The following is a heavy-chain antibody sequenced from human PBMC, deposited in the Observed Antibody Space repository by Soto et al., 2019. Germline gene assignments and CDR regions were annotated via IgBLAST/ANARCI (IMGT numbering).Heavy chain of an antibody. J-gene: IGHJ4*02. CDR1: GFTFSGYS. CDR3: AKALGGYYYDSSGYYSY. D-gene: IGHD3-22*01. V-gene: IGHV3-23*01. Sequence: LRLSCAASGFTFSGYSMKWVRQAPGKGLEWVSAIRGSGGSTYYADCVKGRFTSSRDNSNNTLYLQMNSLRAEDTAVYYCAKALGGYYYDSSGYYSYWGQGTLVTVS. CDR2: IRGSGGST.